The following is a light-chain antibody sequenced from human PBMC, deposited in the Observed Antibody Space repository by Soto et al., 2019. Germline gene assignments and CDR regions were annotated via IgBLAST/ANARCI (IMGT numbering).Light chain of an antibody. CDR1: QGMSSD. CDR3: QKYNSAPLT. CDR2: AAS. J-gene: IGKJ4*01. Sequence: DIQMTQSPSSLSASVGDRVTITCRASQGMSSDLAWYQQKPGKVPKLLIYAASTVQSGVPSRFSGSGSGTDFTLTISSLQPEDVATYYCQKYNSAPLTFGGGTKVEIK. V-gene: IGKV1-27*01.